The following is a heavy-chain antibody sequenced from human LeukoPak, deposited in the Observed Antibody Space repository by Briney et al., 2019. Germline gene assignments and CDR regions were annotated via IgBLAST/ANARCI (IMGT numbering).Heavy chain of an antibody. Sequence: GGSLRLSCAASGFTFSNYAMTWVRQAPGKGLEWVSAIGGSGDTTYYADSVKGRFTISRNNSKNTLYLQMNSLRAEDTAVYYCARESGVTDYYYYCMDVWGKGTTVTVSS. CDR3: ARESGVTDYYYYCMDV. V-gene: IGHV3-23*01. D-gene: IGHD1-14*01. CDR1: GFTFSNYA. J-gene: IGHJ6*03. CDR2: IGGSGDTT.